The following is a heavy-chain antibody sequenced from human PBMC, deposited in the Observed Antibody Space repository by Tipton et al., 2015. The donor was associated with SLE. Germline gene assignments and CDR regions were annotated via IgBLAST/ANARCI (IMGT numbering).Heavy chain of an antibody. CDR2: INHSGST. CDR1: GGSFSGYY. D-gene: IGHD2-15*01. Sequence: TLSLTCAVYGGSFSGYYWSWIRQPPGKGLEWIGEINHSGSTNYNPSLKSRVTISVDTSKNQFSLKLSSVTAADTAVYYCARGVVYCSGGICYFPYYYYMDVWGKGTTVTVSS. J-gene: IGHJ6*03. V-gene: IGHV4-34*01. CDR3: ARGVVYCSGGICYFPYYYYMDV.